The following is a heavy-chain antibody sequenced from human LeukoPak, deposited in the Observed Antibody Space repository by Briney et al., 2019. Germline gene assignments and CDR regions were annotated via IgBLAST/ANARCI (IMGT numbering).Heavy chain of an antibody. D-gene: IGHD3-22*01. J-gene: IGHJ4*02. CDR2: IRYDGSNK. Sequence: GGSLRLSCAASGFTFSSYGMHWVRQAPGKGLEWVAFIRYDGSNKYYADSVKGRFTISRDNSKNTLYLQMNSLRAEDTAVYYCAKDYYYDSSGYSRPLDYWGQGTLVTVSS. V-gene: IGHV3-30*02. CDR1: GFTFSSYG. CDR3: AKDYYYDSSGYSRPLDY.